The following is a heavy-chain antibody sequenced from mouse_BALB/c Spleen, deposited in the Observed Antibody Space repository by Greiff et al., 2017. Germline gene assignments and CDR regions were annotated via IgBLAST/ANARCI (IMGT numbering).Heavy chain of an antibody. Sequence: VKLMESGAELVRPGTSVKVSCKASGYAFTNYLIEWVKQRPGQGLEWIGVINPGSGGTNYNEKFKGKATLTADKSSSTAYMQLSSLTSDDSAVYFCARRVEDYAMDYWGQGTSVTVSS. CDR3: ARRVEDYAMDY. CDR1: GYAFTNYL. J-gene: IGHJ4*01. V-gene: IGHV1-54*01. CDR2: INPGSGGT. D-gene: IGHD1-1*01.